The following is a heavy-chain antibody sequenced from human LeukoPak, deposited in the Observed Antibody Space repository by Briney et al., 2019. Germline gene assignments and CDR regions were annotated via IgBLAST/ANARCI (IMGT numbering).Heavy chain of an antibody. CDR2: ISSSSSYT. Sequence: GGSLRLSCAASGFTFSDYYMSWIRQAPGKGLEWVPYISSSSSYTNYADSVKGRFTISRDNAKNSLYLQMNSLRAEDTAVYYCARRSSGWDYWGQGTLVTVSS. D-gene: IGHD6-19*01. J-gene: IGHJ4*02. CDR3: ARRSSGWDY. CDR1: GFTFSDYY. V-gene: IGHV3-11*06.